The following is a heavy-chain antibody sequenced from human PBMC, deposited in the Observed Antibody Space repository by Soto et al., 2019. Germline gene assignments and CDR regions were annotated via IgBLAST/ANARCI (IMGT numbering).Heavy chain of an antibody. D-gene: IGHD6-19*01. CDR1: GGNFIDYA. CDR2: IIPIIATA. J-gene: IGHJ4*02. Sequence: QVQLVQSGAEVKKPGSSVRVSCEASGGNFIDYAFSWVRQAPGQGLEWMGGIIPIIATADYAQKFQGRVTMTADTAASTVYMELRSLRSDDSAVFYCARDRSGWYDFWGQGTLVTVSA. CDR3: ARDRSGWYDF. V-gene: IGHV1-69*06.